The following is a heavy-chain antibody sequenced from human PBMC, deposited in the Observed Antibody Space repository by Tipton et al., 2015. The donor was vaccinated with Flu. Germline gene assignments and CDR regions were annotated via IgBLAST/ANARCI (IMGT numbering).Heavy chain of an antibody. J-gene: IGHJ4*02. Sequence: TLSLTCAVYGGSFSAYQWTWIRQSPGKGLEWIGEINQSGSTKYNPSLKSRVSMSVDTSENQFSLRLTSVTAADTAVYYCALGATGGIDYWGQGTLVTVSS. V-gene: IGHV4-34*01. CDR1: GGSFSAYQ. D-gene: IGHD1-26*01. CDR2: INQSGST. CDR3: ALGATGGIDY.